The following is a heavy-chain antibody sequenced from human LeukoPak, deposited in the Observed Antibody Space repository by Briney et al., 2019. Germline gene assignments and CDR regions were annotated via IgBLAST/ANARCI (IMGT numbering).Heavy chain of an antibody. CDR2: INHSGST. V-gene: IGHV4-34*01. CDR1: GGSFSGYY. J-gene: IGHJ4*02. Sequence: NPSETLSLTCAVYGGSFSGYYWSWIRQPPGKGLEWIGEINHSGSTNYNPSLKSRVTISVDTSKNQFSLKLSSVTAADTAVYYCARGVPVPAAFHFDYWGQGTLVTVSS. D-gene: IGHD2-2*01. CDR3: ARGVPVPAAFHFDY.